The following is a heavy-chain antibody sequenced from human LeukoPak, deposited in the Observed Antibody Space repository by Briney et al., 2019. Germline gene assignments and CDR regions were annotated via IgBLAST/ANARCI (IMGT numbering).Heavy chain of an antibody. CDR3: ARVCPPSYGPAGYFDP. V-gene: IGHV4-39*07. Sequence: SETLSLTCTVSGGSISSTRYFWGWIRQPPGKGLEWIVSIHYSESTYYNPSLKSRVTISVDTSKNQFSLKLSSVTAADTAVYFCARVCPPSYGPAGYFDPWGQGTLVTVSS. J-gene: IGHJ5*02. CDR1: GGSISSTRYF. D-gene: IGHD5-12*01. CDR2: IHYSEST.